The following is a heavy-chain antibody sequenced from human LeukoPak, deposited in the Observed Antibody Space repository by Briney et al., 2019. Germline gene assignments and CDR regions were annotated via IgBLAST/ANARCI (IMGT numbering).Heavy chain of an antibody. CDR1: GGSINIYY. J-gene: IGHJ5*02. Sequence: SETLSLTCTVSGGSINIYYWSWIRQPPGKGLEWIGYIYDSGSTYYNPSLKSRVTISVDTSKNQFSLKLSSVTAADTAVYYCARWLVGNWFDPWGQGTLVTVSS. CDR3: ARWLVGNWFDP. V-gene: IGHV4-59*08. CDR2: IYDSGST. D-gene: IGHD6-19*01.